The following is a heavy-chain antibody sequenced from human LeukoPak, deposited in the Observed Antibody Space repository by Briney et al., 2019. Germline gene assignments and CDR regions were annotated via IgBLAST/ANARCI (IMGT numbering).Heavy chain of an antibody. J-gene: IGHJ3*02. Sequence: ASVKVSCKASGYTFTSYYMHWVRQAPGQGLEWMGWISAYNGNTNHAQKLQGRVTMTTDTSTSTAYMELRSLRSEDTAVYYCARSQWELLNAFDIWGQGTMVTVSS. CDR3: ARSQWELLNAFDI. V-gene: IGHV1-18*04. D-gene: IGHD1-26*01. CDR1: GYTFTSYY. CDR2: ISAYNGNT.